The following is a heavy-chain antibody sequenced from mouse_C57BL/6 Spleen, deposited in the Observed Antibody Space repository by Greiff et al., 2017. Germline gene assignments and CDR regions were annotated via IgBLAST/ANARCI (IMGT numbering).Heavy chain of an antibody. J-gene: IGHJ4*01. D-gene: IGHD2-14*01. Sequence: ESGPGLVKPSQSLSLTCSVSGYSFTSGYYWYWIRQLPGNKLEWMSYISNDGSNNYNPSLKNRISITRDTSKNKFFLKLNSVTTEDTATYYCARKGTYAMDGWSQGTSVTVAS. CDR2: ISNDGSN. V-gene: IGHV3-6*01. CDR1: GYSFTSGYY. CDR3: ARKGTYAMDG.